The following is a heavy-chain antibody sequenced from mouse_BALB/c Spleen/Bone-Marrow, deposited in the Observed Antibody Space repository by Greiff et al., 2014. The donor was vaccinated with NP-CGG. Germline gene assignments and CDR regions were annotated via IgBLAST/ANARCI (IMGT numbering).Heavy chain of an antibody. V-gene: IGHV14-3*02. D-gene: IGHD1-1*01. CDR2: IDPANGNT. J-gene: IGHJ3*01. CDR3: APYYYGSSQFAY. CDR1: GFNIKDTY. Sequence: EVQLQQSGAELVKPGASVKLSCTASGFNIKDTYMHWVKQRPEQGLEWIGGIDPANGNTKYDPKFQGKATITADTSSNTAYLQLSSPTSEDTAVYYCAPYYYGSSQFAYWGQGTLVTVSA.